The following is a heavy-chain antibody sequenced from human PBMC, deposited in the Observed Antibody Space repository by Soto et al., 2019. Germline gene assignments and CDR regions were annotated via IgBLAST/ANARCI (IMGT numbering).Heavy chain of an antibody. V-gene: IGHV4-39*01. J-gene: IGHJ4*02. CDR3: ARQRTSVVTQAYFDS. Sequence: SETLSLTCTVTGDSINNRSYYWGWIRQPPGKGLEWIGSIYYSGSTYNNPSLKSRVSMSVDTSKNQFSLKLRSVTTADTALYYCARQRTSVVTQAYFDSWGQGSLVTVSS. CDR1: GDSINNRSYY. CDR2: IYYSGST. D-gene: IGHD2-21*02.